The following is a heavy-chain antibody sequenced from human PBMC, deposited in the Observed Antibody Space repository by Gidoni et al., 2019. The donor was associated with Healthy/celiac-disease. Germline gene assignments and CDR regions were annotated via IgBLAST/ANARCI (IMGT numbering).Heavy chain of an antibody. J-gene: IGHJ1*01. CDR3: AKEGSSDERFQH. Sequence: QVQLVESGGGVVPPGRSLNPPCAAPGFHFSSYGMHWVRQAPGKGLEWVAVISYDGSNTYYADSVKGRFTISRDNSKNTLYLQMNSLRAEDTAVYYCAKEGSSDERFQHWGQGTLVTVSS. CDR2: ISYDGSNT. V-gene: IGHV3-30*18. CDR1: GFHFSSYG. D-gene: IGHD2-2*01.